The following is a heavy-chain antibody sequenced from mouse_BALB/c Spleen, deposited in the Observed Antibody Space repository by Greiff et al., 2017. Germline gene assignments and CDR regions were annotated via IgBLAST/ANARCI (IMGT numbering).Heavy chain of an antibody. Sequence: VQLQQSGPELVKPGASVKVSCKASGSSFTAYNMNWVKQTHGKSLEWIGNINPYNGGTSYNQKFKGKATLTVDKSSSTAFMHLNSLTSEDSAVYYCARSGRFAYWGQGTLVTVSA. CDR1: GSSFTAYN. J-gene: IGHJ3*01. CDR3: ARSGRFAY. V-gene: IGHV1S135*01. CDR2: INPYNGGT.